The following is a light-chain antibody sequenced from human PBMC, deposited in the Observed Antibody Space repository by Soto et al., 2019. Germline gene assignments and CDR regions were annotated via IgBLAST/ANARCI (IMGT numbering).Light chain of an antibody. Sequence: EIVLTQSPATLSLSPGERASLSCRASQSVSSSLAWYQQKPGQAPRLLIYDASDRATGIPARISGRGSGTDFTLTISTLEPEDFAVYYCQQLTTWPITFGQGTRLEIK. CDR1: QSVSSS. V-gene: IGKV3-11*01. CDR3: QQLTTWPIT. J-gene: IGKJ5*01. CDR2: DAS.